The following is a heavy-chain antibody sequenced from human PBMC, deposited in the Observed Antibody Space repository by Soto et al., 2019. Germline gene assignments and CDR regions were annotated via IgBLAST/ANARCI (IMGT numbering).Heavy chain of an antibody. CDR3: ARHGIVVVPAAKGDLENWFDP. CDR1: GGSISSYY. CDR2: IYTSGST. J-gene: IGHJ5*02. D-gene: IGHD2-2*01. Sequence: PSETLSLTCTVSGGSISSYYWSWIRQPAGKGLEWIGRIYTSGSTNYNPSLKSRVTISVDTSKNQFSLKLSSVTAADTAVYYCARHGIVVVPAAKGDLENWFDPRGQGTLVTVS. V-gene: IGHV4-4*07.